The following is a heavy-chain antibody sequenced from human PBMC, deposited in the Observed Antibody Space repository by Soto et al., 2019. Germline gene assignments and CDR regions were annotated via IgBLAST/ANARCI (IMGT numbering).Heavy chain of an antibody. CDR2: ISYDGSNK. CDR3: ARDRGSSGYVIPNFDY. Sequence: QVQLVESGGGVVQPGRSLRLSCADSGFTFSSYAMHWVRQAPGKGLEWVAVISYDGSNKYYADSVKGRFTISRDNSKNTLYLQMNSLRAEDTAVYYCARDRGSSGYVIPNFDYWGQGTLVTVSS. CDR1: GFTFSSYA. D-gene: IGHD3-22*01. J-gene: IGHJ4*02. V-gene: IGHV3-30-3*01.